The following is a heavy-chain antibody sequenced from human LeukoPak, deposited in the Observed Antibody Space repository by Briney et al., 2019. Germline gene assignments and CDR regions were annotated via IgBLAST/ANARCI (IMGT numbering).Heavy chain of an antibody. CDR1: GGSVSSGRYY. Sequence: SETLSLTCTVSGGSVSSGRYYWSWIRQPPGKGLECIGYIYYSGTTSYTPSLKSRVTMSVDTANNQFSLKLSSVTAADTAVYYCARGDRVGASGYYFDYWGQGIPVTVSS. CDR3: ARGDRVGASGYYFDY. CDR2: IYYSGTT. D-gene: IGHD1-26*01. J-gene: IGHJ4*02. V-gene: IGHV4-61*01.